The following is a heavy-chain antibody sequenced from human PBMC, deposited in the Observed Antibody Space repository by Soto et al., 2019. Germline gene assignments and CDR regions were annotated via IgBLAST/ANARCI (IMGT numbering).Heavy chain of an antibody. Sequence: QLQLQESGPGLVKPSETLSLICSVSGDSMSSRSYYWGWIRQSPGKGLECIGSIYYSGSTYYNPSLQSRVTISVDTSKNQFSLKLSPVTAADTAVYYCARRLSYTQGAVAWGSPFDSWGQGTLVTVSS. D-gene: IGHD6-19*01. CDR1: GDSMSSRSYY. CDR3: ARRLSYTQGAVAWGSPFDS. CDR2: IYYSGST. V-gene: IGHV4-39*01. J-gene: IGHJ4*02.